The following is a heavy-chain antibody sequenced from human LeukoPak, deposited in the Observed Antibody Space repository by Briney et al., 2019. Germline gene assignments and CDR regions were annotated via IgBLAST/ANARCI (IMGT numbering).Heavy chain of an antibody. CDR3: ARDHRGYGDYYYYYYMDV. Sequence: GGSLRLSCVSSGFTSSRYWMHWFLQAPGKGLVWVSRINSDGSNTSYVDSVKGRFTISRDKATNTQYLQMNSLRAEDTAVYYCARDHRGYGDYYYYYYMDVWGKGTTVTISS. CDR2: INSDGSNT. CDR1: GFTSSRYW. V-gene: IGHV3-74*01. D-gene: IGHD4-17*01. J-gene: IGHJ6*03.